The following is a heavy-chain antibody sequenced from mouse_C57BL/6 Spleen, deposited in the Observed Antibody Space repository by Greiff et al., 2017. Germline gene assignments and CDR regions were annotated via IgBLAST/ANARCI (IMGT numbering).Heavy chain of an antibody. D-gene: IGHD1-1*01. V-gene: IGHV1-52*01. Sequence: QVQLQQPGAELVRPGSSVKLSCKASGYTFTSYWMHWVKKRPIQGLEWIGNIDPSDSETHYNQKFKDKATLTVDKSSSTAYMQLSSLTSEDSAVYYCAYYSSSYHFDVGGTGTTVTVSS. J-gene: IGHJ1*03. CDR1: GYTFTSYW. CDR3: AYYSSSYHFDV. CDR2: IDPSDSET.